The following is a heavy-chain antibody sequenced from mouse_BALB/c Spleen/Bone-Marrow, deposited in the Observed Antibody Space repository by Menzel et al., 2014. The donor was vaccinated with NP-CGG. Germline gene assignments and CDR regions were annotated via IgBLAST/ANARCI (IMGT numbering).Heavy chain of an antibody. CDR2: IDTANGNT. Sequence: EAQGVESGAELVKPGASVKLSCTASGFNIKDTYMHWVKQRPEQGLEWIGRIDTANGNTKYDPKFQGKATITADTSSNTAYLQLSSLTAEDTAVYYCARYGNGLMDYWGQGTSVTVSS. J-gene: IGHJ4*01. V-gene: IGHV14-3*02. D-gene: IGHD2-1*01. CDR1: GFNIKDTY. CDR3: ARYGNGLMDY.